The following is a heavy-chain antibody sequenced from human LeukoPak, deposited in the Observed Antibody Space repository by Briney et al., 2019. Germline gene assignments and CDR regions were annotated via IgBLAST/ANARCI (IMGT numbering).Heavy chain of an antibody. Sequence: GGSLRLSCAASGFTFSSYAMHWVRQAPGKGLEWVAVISYDGSNKYYADSVKGRFTISRDNSKNTLYLQMNSLRAEDTAVYYCARVTDSSGCYNPPPDYWGQGTLVTVSS. CDR2: ISYDGSNK. J-gene: IGHJ4*02. CDR3: ARVTDSSGCYNPPPDY. D-gene: IGHD3-22*01. CDR1: GFTFSSYA. V-gene: IGHV3-30-3*01.